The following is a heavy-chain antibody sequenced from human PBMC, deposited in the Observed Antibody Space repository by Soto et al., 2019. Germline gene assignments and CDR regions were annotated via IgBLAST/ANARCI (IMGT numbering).Heavy chain of an antibody. D-gene: IGHD3-10*01. V-gene: IGHV1-3*01. CDR1: GYTFTSYG. CDR2: INAANGDT. Sequence: EAAVKVSCKASGYTFTSYGIHWVRQAPGQRLEWMGWINAANGDTKYSPKFQGRVTITRDTSASTAYMELSSLRSEDTAVYYCARTSRMVRGVIMYNWFDPWGQGTLVTVSS. J-gene: IGHJ5*02. CDR3: ARTSRMVRGVIMYNWFDP.